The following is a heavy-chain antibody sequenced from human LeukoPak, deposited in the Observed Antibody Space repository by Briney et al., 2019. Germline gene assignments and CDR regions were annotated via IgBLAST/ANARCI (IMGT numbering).Heavy chain of an antibody. V-gene: IGHV4-38-2*02. CDR2: IYYSGST. CDR1: GYSISSGYY. Sequence: PSETLSLTCTVSGYSISSGYYWGWIRQPPGKGLEWIGSIYYSGSTYYNPSLKSRVTISVDTSKNQFSLKLSSVTAADTAVYYCARGSRDSSSWYSAFDIWGQGTMVTVSS. J-gene: IGHJ3*02. D-gene: IGHD6-13*01. CDR3: ARGSRDSSSWYSAFDI.